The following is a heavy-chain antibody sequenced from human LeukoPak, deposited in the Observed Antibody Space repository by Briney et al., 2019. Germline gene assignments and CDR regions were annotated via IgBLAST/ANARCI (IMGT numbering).Heavy chain of an antibody. CDR2: INQVGSDK. J-gene: IGHJ4*02. CDR1: GFTFRNYW. V-gene: IGHV3-7*01. Sequence: GGSLRLSCAASGFTFRNYWMTWVRQAPGKGLEWVANINQVGSDKYYVDAVKGRFTISRDNAQNSVYLQVNGLRAEDTAIYYCARDASRGWDHWGLGTLVTVSS. CDR3: ARDASRGWDH. D-gene: IGHD3-10*01.